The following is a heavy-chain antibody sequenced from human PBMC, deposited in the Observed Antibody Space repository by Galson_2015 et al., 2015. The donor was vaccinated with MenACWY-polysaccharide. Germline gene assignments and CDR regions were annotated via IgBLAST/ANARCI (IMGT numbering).Heavy chain of an antibody. Sequence: TLSLTCTVSGGSLSSGGYYWSWIRQHPGKGLEWIGYMYYSGSTYYNPSLKSRVTISVDTSKNQFSLKLSSVTAADTAVYYCARDGRDLTGTKGGYYYYGMDVWGQGTTVTASS. CDR1: GGSLSSGGYY. CDR2: MYYSGST. CDR3: ARDGRDLTGTKGGYYYYGMDV. D-gene: IGHD4-17*01. V-gene: IGHV4-31*03. J-gene: IGHJ6*02.